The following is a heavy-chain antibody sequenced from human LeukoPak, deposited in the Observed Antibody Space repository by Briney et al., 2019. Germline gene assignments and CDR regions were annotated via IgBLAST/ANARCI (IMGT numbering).Heavy chain of an antibody. CDR3: ARVPGPNWFDP. CDR1: GGSISSSSYY. CDR2: IYYSGST. V-gene: IGHV4-39*07. J-gene: IGHJ5*02. Sequence: SETLSLTCTVSGGSISSSSYYWGWIRQPPGKGLEWIGSIYYSGSTYYNPSLKSRVTISVDTSKNQFSLKLTSVTAADTAVYFCARVPGPNWFDPWGQGTLVTVSS.